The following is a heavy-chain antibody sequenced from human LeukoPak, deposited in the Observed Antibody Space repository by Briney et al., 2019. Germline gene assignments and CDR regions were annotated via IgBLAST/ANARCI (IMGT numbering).Heavy chain of an antibody. J-gene: IGHJ4*02. CDR2: IYYSGST. CDR1: GGSISSSSYY. V-gene: IGHV4-39*07. D-gene: IGHD3-3*01. Sequence: SETLSLTCTVSGGSISSSSYYWGWIRQPPGKGLEWIGSIYYSGSTYYNPSLKSRVTISVDTSKNQFSLKLSSATAADTAVYYCAESSLGYDFWSGYYFDYWGQGTLVTVSS. CDR3: AESSLGYDFWSGYYFDY.